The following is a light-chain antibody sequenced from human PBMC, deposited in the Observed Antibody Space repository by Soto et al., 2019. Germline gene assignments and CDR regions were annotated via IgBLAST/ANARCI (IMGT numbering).Light chain of an antibody. CDR1: NIGRKI. CDR2: RDS. J-gene: IGLJ2*01. CDR3: QVWDSSAAV. Sequence: SYELTQPLSVSVALGQTARITCGGNNIGRKIVHWYQQKPGQAPVLVIYRDSNRPSGIPERFSGSNSGNTATLTISRAQAGDEADFYCQVWDSSAAVFGGGTQLTVL. V-gene: IGLV3-9*01.